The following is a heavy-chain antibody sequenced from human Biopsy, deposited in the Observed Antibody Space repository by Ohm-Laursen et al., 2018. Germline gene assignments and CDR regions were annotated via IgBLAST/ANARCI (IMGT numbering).Heavy chain of an antibody. CDR2: IYSTGRSS. CDR1: GGSVDDYF. D-gene: IGHD6-19*01. Sequence: SETLSLTCSVSGGSVDDYFWNWIRQPAGNGLEWIGRIYSTGRSSAYHPSFQSRVTMSLDTSNKQFSLKLTSVTAADTAVYYCARTPGVAVAGRFFDLWGRGTLVTVSS. CDR3: ARTPGVAVAGRFFDL. V-gene: IGHV4-4*07. J-gene: IGHJ2*01.